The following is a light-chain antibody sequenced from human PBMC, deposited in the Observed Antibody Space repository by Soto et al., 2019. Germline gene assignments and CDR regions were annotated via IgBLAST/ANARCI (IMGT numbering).Light chain of an antibody. CDR1: QSVSSSY. Sequence: EIVLTQSPVTLSLSPGERATLSCRASQSVSSSYLAWYQQKPGQAPRLLIYGASSRATGIPDRFSGSGSGTDFTLTISRPEPEDFAVYYCQQYGSSPTWTFGQGTKVDIK. CDR3: QQYGSSPTWT. CDR2: GAS. J-gene: IGKJ1*01. V-gene: IGKV3-20*01.